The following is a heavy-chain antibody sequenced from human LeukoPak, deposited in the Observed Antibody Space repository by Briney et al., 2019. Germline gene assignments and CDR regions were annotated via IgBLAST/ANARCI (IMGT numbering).Heavy chain of an antibody. CDR3: ARDRYNWNDRAAVDY. CDR1: GYTFTRYG. D-gene: IGHD1-20*01. J-gene: IGHJ4*02. V-gene: IGHV1-18*01. Sequence: GASVNVSCKASGYTFTRYGISWVRQAPGQGLEWMGWIGAYNGNTNYAQNLQGRVTMTTDISTSTAYMELRSLRSDDTAIYYCARDRYNWNDRAAVDYWGQGTLVTVPS. CDR2: IGAYNGNT.